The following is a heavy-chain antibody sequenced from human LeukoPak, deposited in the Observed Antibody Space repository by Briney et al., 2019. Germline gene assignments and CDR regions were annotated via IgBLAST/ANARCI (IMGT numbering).Heavy chain of an antibody. CDR3: ARRWNYGRNYYIDV. V-gene: IGHV4-34*01. CDR1: GGSFSNYY. Sequence: SESLSLTCAVYGGSFSNYYWSWIRQTPGKGLEWIGEINDSGRINYNPYLMSRVTVSVDTSKNQFSLRLTSVTATDTAVYYCARRWNYGRNYYIDVWGNGATVSVSS. D-gene: IGHD1-7*01. CDR2: INDSGRI. J-gene: IGHJ6*03.